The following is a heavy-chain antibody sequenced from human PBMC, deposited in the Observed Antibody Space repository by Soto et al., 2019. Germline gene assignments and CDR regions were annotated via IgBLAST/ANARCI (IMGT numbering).Heavy chain of an antibody. CDR3: ATYSGSYFPVGHDR. Sequence: VHLVESGGGLVEPGGSLRLSYEASGFMFSSYWMSWVRQAPGEGLEWVANIKQDGSEIHYLESVEGRFTIFRDNARRSLYLQMNSLRAEDTAVYFCATYSGSYFPVGHDRWGQGTLVVVSS. CDR2: IKQDGSEI. D-gene: IGHD3-10*01. J-gene: IGHJ4*02. V-gene: IGHV3-7*01. CDR1: GFMFSSYW.